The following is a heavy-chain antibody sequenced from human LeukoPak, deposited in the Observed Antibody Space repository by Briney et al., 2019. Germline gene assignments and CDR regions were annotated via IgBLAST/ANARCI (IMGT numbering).Heavy chain of an antibody. Sequence: GGSLRLSCTASGFTFSGYSMNWIRQAPGKGLEWVSSFGTRSTSVYHAGSVKGRFAISRDNAKNSLYLQMNSLRAEDTALYYCAREVSEGFDFWGQGALVTVSS. D-gene: IGHD3-22*01. V-gene: IGHV3-21*01. CDR3: AREVSEGFDF. CDR1: GFTFSGYS. CDR2: FGTRSTSV. J-gene: IGHJ4*02.